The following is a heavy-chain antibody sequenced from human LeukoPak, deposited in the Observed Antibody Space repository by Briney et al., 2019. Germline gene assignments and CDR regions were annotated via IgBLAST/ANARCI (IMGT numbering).Heavy chain of an antibody. CDR3: ARGYSSSWYGRLLDY. CDR1: GGSFSGYY. J-gene: IGHJ4*02. Sequence: SEALSLTCAVYGGSFSGYYWSWIRQPPGKGLEWIGEINHSGSTNYNPSLKSRVTISVDTSKNQFSLKLSSVTAADTAAYYCARGYSSSWYGRLLDYWGQGTLVTVSS. D-gene: IGHD6-13*01. V-gene: IGHV4-34*01. CDR2: INHSGST.